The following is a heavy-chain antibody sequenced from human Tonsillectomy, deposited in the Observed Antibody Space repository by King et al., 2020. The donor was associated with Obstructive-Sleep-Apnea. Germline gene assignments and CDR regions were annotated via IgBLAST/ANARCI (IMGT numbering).Heavy chain of an antibody. V-gene: IGHV2-5*02. CDR2: IYWDDDK. J-gene: IGHJ6*02. CDR1: GFSLSSSGVG. D-gene: IGHD6-13*01. CDR3: AHSRFSSSLWGMDV. Sequence: TLKESGPTLVKPTQTLTLTCTFSGFSLSSSGVGGGWIRQPPGKALEWLALIYWDDDKRSSPSLKSRVTITKDTSKNQVVLTMTNMDPVDTATYYCAHSRFSSSLWGMDVWGQGTTVTVSS.